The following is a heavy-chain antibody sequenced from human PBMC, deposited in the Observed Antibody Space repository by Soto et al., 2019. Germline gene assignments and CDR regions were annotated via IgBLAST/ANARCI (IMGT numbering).Heavy chain of an antibody. CDR1: GFTFSSFG. CDR3: AKGRGAFDI. J-gene: IGHJ3*02. CDR2: ISLSGGST. Sequence: EVQLLESGGGLVQPGGSLRLSCAASGFTFSSFGMSWVRQAPGKGLEWVSTISLSGGSTYYADSVKGRFTISRDNSKNTLYLQMNSLRAEDTAVYYCAKGRGAFDIWGQGTMVTVSS. V-gene: IGHV3-23*01.